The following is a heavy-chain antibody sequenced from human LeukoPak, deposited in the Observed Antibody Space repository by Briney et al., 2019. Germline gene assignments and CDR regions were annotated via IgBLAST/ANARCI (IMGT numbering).Heavy chain of an antibody. D-gene: IGHD6-13*01. CDR3: ARESSSWSSYYYYYGMDV. V-gene: IGHV1-18*01. CDR1: GYTFTSYG. Sequence: ASVKVSCKASGYTFTSYGISWVRQAPGQGLEWMGWISAYNGDTNYAQKLQGRVTMTTDTSTSTAYMELRSLRSDDTAVYYCARESSSWSSYYYYYGMDVWGQGTTVTVSS. CDR2: ISAYNGDT. J-gene: IGHJ6*02.